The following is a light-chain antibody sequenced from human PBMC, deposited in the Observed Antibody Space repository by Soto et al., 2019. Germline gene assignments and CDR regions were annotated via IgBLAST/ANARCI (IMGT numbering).Light chain of an antibody. Sequence: QSVLTQPASVSGSPGHSITISCTGTSSDVGGYNYVSWYQQHPGKAPKLMIYDVSNRPSGVSNRFSGSKSGSTASLTISGLQAEDEADYYCSSYTSSSTPYVFGTGTKVTV. CDR3: SSYTSSSTPYV. J-gene: IGLJ1*01. CDR2: DVS. V-gene: IGLV2-14*01. CDR1: SSDVGGYNY.